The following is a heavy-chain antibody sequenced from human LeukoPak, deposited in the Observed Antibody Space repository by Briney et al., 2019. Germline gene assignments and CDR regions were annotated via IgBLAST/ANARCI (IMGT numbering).Heavy chain of an antibody. Sequence: GRSLRLSCAASGFTSSSYAMSWVRQAPGKGLGWVSAISGSGGSTYYADSVKGRFTISRDNSNNNLYLQMISLRAEDKAVYYCAEDHYFIGRVTTAWDYWGQGTLVTVSS. CDR3: AEDHYFIGRVTTAWDY. J-gene: IGHJ4*02. CDR2: ISGSGGST. D-gene: IGHD4-11*01. V-gene: IGHV3-23*01. CDR1: GFTSSSYA.